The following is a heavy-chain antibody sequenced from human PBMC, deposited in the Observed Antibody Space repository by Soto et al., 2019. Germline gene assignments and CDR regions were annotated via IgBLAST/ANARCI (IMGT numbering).Heavy chain of an antibody. Sequence: EVQLLESGGGLVQPGGSLRLSCAASGFTFSSYAMSWVRQAPGKGLEWVSAISGSGGSTYYADSVKGRFTISRDNSKNTLYLQMNSLRAEDTAVYYCAKDPLDARSSSRPDYFDYWGQGTLVTVSS. J-gene: IGHJ4*02. CDR3: AKDPLDARSSSRPDYFDY. D-gene: IGHD6-6*01. V-gene: IGHV3-23*01. CDR1: GFTFSSYA. CDR2: ISGSGGST.